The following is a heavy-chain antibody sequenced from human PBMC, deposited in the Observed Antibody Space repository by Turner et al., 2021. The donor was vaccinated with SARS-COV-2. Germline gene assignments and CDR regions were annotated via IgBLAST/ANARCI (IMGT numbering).Heavy chain of an antibody. CDR3: ASTSSSSWYFDY. D-gene: IGHD6-13*01. Sequence: EVQLVESGGGLVQPGGSLRLSCAASGFTLSIYWMSWVRQASGKGLEWVANIQQDGSEKYYVDSVKGRFTISRDNAKNSLYLQMNSLRDEDTAVYYCASTSSSSWYFDYWGQGTLVTVSS. CDR1: GFTLSIYW. V-gene: IGHV3-7*01. CDR2: IQQDGSEK. J-gene: IGHJ4*02.